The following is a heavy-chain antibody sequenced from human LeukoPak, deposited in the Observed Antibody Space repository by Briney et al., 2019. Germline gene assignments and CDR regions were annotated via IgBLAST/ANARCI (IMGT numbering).Heavy chain of an antibody. Sequence: PSQTLSLTCTVSGGSISSGGYYWSWSRQHPGKGLEWIGYIYYSGSTYYNPSLKSRVTISVDTSKNQFSLKLSSVTAADTAVYYCARDFTFSSPTGYFDYWGQGTLVTVSS. CDR2: IYYSGST. CDR3: ARDFTFSSPTGYFDY. D-gene: IGHD6-13*01. CDR1: GGSISSGGYY. J-gene: IGHJ4*02. V-gene: IGHV4-31*03.